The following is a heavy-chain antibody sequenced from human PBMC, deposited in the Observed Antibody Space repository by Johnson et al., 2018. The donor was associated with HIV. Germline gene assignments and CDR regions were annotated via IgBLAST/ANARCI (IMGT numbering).Heavy chain of an antibody. D-gene: IGHD6-13*01. CDR2: INWNGGSP. V-gene: IGHV3-20*04. CDR1: GFTFDDYG. CDR3: ARLGIAAARGAFDI. Sequence: VLLVEAGGGVVRPGGSLRLSCSASGFTFDDYGVSWVRHAPGQGLEGGSGINWNGGSPGYADSVKGLFTILRDDSKNSLYLQMNSLRAEDPAVYYCARLGIAAARGAFDIWGQGTMVTVSS. J-gene: IGHJ3*02.